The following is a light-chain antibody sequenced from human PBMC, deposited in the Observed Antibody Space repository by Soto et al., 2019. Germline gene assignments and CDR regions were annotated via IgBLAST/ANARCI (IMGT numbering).Light chain of an antibody. V-gene: IGLV1-47*01. Sequence: QSVLTQPPSASGTPGQRVTISCSGRSWYQQLPGTAPKVLIYRNNQRPSGVPDRFSGSKSGTSASLAISGLRSDDEADYYCAAWDDSLSGYVFGTGTKLTVL. J-gene: IGLJ1*01. CDR2: RNN. CDR3: AAWDDSLSGYV.